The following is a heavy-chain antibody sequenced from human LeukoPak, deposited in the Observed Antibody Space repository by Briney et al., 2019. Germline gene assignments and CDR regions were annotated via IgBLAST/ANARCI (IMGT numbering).Heavy chain of an antibody. CDR2: IYYSGST. CDR3: ARDAFSASAGRYGMDV. Sequence: SETVSLNCTVSGGSVSSGSYYWSWLRQPPGKGLEWIGNIYYSGSTNYNPSLKTRVTISVDTSKNQFSLQVSSVSAADTAVYYCARDAFSASAGRYGMDVWGKGTTVTVSS. CDR1: GGSVSSGSYY. J-gene: IGHJ6*04. D-gene: IGHD6-13*01. V-gene: IGHV4-61*01.